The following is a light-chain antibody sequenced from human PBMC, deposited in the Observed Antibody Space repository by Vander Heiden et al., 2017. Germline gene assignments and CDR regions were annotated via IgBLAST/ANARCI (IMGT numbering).Light chain of an antibody. CDR2: WAS. V-gene: IGKV4-1*01. CDR1: QSVLSSSNNKNY. J-gene: IGKJ1*01. CDR3: QQYYNIPRT. Sequence: DIVMTQCPYSLAVSLGERATINCKSSQSVLSSSNNKNYLTWFQQKPGQPPKLLIYWASTRESGVPDRFSGSGSGTDFTLTISSLQAEDVAVYYCQQYYNIPRTFGQGTKVEIK.